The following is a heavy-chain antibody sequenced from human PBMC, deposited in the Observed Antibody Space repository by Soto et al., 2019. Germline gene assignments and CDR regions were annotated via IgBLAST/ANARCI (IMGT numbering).Heavy chain of an antibody. D-gene: IGHD6-19*01. CDR1: GFTLSSYS. V-gene: IGHV3-48*02. CDR2: ISGSGGTI. Sequence: EVQLVESGGGLVQPGGSLRLSCAASGFTLSSYSMHWVRQAPGKGLEWVSYISGSGGTIYYADSVKVRFTISRDNAQNSLSGQMNSLRDEYTAVYFCARETGLRSSGLSYYFDFWGQGTLVTVSS. J-gene: IGHJ4*02. CDR3: ARETGLRSSGLSYYFDF.